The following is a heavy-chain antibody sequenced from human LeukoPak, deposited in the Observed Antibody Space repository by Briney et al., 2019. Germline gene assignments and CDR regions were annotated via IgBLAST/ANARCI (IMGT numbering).Heavy chain of an antibody. CDR2: ISAYNGNT. Sequence: ASVKVSCKASGYTFTSYGISWVRQAPGQGLEWMGWISAYNGNTNYAQKLQGRVTMTTDTSTSTAYMELRSLRSDDTAVYYCARDRSIAAPQSLDYWGQGTLVTFSS. CDR3: ARDRSIAAPQSLDY. D-gene: IGHD6-6*01. J-gene: IGHJ4*02. V-gene: IGHV1-18*01. CDR1: GYTFTSYG.